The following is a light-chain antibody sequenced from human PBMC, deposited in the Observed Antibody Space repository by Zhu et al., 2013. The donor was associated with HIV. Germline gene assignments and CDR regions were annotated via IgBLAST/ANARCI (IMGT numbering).Light chain of an antibody. CDR2: DAS. CDR1: QSLTSTS. J-gene: IGKJ2*01. V-gene: IGKV3-11*01. Sequence: EIVMTQSPGTLSLSPGERATLSCSASQSLTSTSLAWYQQKPGQAPRLLISDASIRASGVPARFSGSGSGTHFILTISSLEPEDFAVYYCQQRSSWPSITFGPGTKLEIK. CDR3: QQRSSWPSIT.